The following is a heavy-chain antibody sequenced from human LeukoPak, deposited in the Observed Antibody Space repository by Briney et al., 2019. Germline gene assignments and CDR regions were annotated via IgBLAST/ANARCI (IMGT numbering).Heavy chain of an antibody. J-gene: IGHJ5*02. Sequence: ASVKVSCKASGYTFTSYYMHWVRQAPRQGLEWMGWINPYSGGTNYAQKFQGRVTMTRDTSISTAYMELSRLRSDDTAVYYCARGGLHIVVVPAARNWFDPWGQGTLVTVSS. CDR1: GYTFTSYY. CDR3: ARGGLHIVVVPAARNWFDP. D-gene: IGHD2-2*01. V-gene: IGHV1-2*02. CDR2: INPYSGGT.